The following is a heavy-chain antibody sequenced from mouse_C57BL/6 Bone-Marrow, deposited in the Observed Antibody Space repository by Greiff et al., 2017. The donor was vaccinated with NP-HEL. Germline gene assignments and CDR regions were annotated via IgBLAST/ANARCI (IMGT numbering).Heavy chain of an antibody. D-gene: IGHD2-2*01. J-gene: IGHJ3*01. Sequence: VQLQQSGAELVKPGASVKISCKASGYAFSSYWMNWVKQRPGKGLEWIGQIYPGDGDTNYNGKFKGKATLTADTSSSTASMQLSSLTSEDSAVYFCARWGYPPWVAYWGQGTLVTVSA. V-gene: IGHV1-80*01. CDR1: GYAFSSYW. CDR2: IYPGDGDT. CDR3: ARWGYPPWVAY.